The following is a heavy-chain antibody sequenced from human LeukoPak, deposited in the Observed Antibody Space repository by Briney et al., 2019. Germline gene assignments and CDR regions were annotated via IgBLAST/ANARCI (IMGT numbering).Heavy chain of an antibody. D-gene: IGHD3-22*01. CDR2: ARNKVNSYTT. CDR1: GFTFSDHY. CDR3: ARSHYQSSEYVDDDAFDI. Sequence: PRGSMRLSCAVSGFTFSDHYIDCVRQAPGEGLEWVGRARNKVNSYTTEYAAAVQGRFSISRDDSKNSLYLQMNSLKTEDTAIYDCARSHYQSSEYVDDDAFDIWGQGTMVTVSS. V-gene: IGHV3-72*01. J-gene: IGHJ3*02.